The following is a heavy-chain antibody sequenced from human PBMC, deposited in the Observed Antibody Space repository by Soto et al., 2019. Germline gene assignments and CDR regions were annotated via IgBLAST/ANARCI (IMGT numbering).Heavy chain of an antibody. V-gene: IGHV3-53*01. CDR1: GFTVSSNY. Sequence: GGSLRLSCAASGFTVSSNYMSWVRQAPGKGLEWVSVIYSGGCTYYADSVKGRFTISRDNSKNTLYLQMNSLRAEDTAVYYCARGTTIYYGMDVWGQGTTVTVSS. J-gene: IGHJ6*02. D-gene: IGHD4-4*01. CDR3: ARGTTIYYGMDV. CDR2: IYSGGCT.